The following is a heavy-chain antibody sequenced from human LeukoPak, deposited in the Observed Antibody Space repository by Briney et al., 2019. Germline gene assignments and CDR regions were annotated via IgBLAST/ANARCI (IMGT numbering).Heavy chain of an antibody. CDR1: GLTFSIYG. V-gene: IGHV3-30*02. CDR3: ARQVVRPVPDDAFDI. Sequence: GGSLRLSCAVSGLTFSIYGMHWVRQAPGKGLEWVTFIRDDGSSEHYADSVKGRFTVSRDHSKNTLYLQMNSLRAEDTAVYYCARQVVRPVPDDAFDIWGQGTMVTVSS. D-gene: IGHD3-10*01. J-gene: IGHJ3*02. CDR2: IRDDGSSE.